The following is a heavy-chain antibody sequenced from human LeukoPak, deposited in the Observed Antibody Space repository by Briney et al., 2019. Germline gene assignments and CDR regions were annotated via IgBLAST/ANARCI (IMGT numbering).Heavy chain of an antibody. CDR1: GGSFSGYY. CDR3: ARLGNHFDWLPYYFDY. D-gene: IGHD3-9*01. J-gene: IGHJ4*02. CDR2: IYYSGST. V-gene: IGHV4-34*01. Sequence: TSETLFLTCAVYGGSFSGYYWSWIRQPPGKGLEWIGSIYYSGSTYYNPSLKSRVTISVDTSKNQFSLKLSSVTAADTAVYYCARLGNHFDWLPYYFDYWGQGTLVTVSS.